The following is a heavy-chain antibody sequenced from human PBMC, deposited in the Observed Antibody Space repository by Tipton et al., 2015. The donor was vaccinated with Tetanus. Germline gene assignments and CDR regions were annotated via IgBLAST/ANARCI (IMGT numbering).Heavy chain of an antibody. CDR2: MNPNSGNT. V-gene: IGHV1-8*01. CDR1: GRTFTSYD. Sequence: QVQLVQSGAGVRKPGASVKVSCKASGRTFTSYDINWVRQATGQGLEWMGWMNPNSGNTGYAQKFQGRVTMTRNTSISTAYMELSSLRSEDTAVYYCARGCSSTSCYIDGYGMDVWGQGTTVTVSS. J-gene: IGHJ6*02. CDR3: ARGCSSTSCYIDGYGMDV. D-gene: IGHD2-2*02.